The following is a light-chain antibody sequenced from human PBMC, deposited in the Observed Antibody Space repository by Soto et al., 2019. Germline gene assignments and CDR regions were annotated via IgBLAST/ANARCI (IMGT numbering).Light chain of an antibody. CDR2: GAS. CDR3: QQRSNWPRT. J-gene: IGKJ5*01. V-gene: IGKV3-11*01. Sequence: EIVMTQSPATLSVSPGERATLSCRASQSVSSNLAWYQQKPGQAPRPLIYGASSRATGIPDRFSGSGSGTDFTLTISSLEPEDFAVYYCQQRSNWPRTLGQGTRLEIK. CDR1: QSVSSN.